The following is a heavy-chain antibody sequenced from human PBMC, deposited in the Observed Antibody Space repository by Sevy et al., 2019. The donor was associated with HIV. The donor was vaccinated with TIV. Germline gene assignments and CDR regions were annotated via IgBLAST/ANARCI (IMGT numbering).Heavy chain of an antibody. CDR1: GFTFDDYA. J-gene: IGHJ5*02. Sequence: GGSLRLSCAASGFTFDDYAMHWVRQAPGKGLEWVSGISWNSGSIGYADSVKGRFTISRDNAKNSLYLQMNSLRAEDTALYYCAKDMRAMVTVWFDPWGQGTLVTVSS. CDR2: ISWNSGSI. CDR3: AKDMRAMVTVWFDP. V-gene: IGHV3-9*01. D-gene: IGHD5-18*01.